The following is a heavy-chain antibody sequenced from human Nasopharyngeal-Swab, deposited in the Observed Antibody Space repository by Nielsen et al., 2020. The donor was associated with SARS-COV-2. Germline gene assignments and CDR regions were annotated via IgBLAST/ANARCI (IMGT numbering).Heavy chain of an antibody. V-gene: IGHV1-18*01. CDR3: ARDSNPDYYDSSGYKDY. Sequence: WARHAPGQGVGWMGWISAYNGNTNYAQKLQGRVTMTTDTSTSTAYMELRSLRSDDTAVYYCARDSNPDYYDSSGYKDYWGQGTLVTVSS. CDR2: ISAYNGNT. J-gene: IGHJ4*02. D-gene: IGHD3-22*01.